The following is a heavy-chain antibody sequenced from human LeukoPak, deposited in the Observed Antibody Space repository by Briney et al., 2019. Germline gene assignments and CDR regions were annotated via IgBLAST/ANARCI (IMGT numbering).Heavy chain of an antibody. D-gene: IGHD6-6*01. CDR2: INPNSGGT. CDR1: GYTFTGYY. J-gene: IGHJ4*02. CDR3: ARDLWVNIAALFYY. V-gene: IGHV1-2*02. Sequence: ASLKVSCKASGYTFTGYYMHWVRQAPGQGLEWMGWINPNSGGTNYAQKFQGRVTMTRDTSISTAYMELSRLRSDDTAVYYCARDLWVNIAALFYYWGQGTLVTVSS.